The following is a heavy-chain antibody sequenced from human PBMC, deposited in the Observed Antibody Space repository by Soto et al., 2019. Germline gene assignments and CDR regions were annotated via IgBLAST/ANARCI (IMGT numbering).Heavy chain of an antibody. D-gene: IGHD2-8*02. CDR1: GASIAGSSY. J-gene: IGHJ4*02. CDR3: ARGMTPPGAPAWYYFDS. CDR2: FSLSGTT. V-gene: IGHV4-4*07. Sequence: SETLSLTCSVSGASIAGSSYWSWIRQPAGKGLEWIGRFSLSGTTNYSPSLRSRVTMSADVSKNQFSLRLTSVTAADTALYYCARGMTPPGAPAWYYFDSWGQGTLVTVSS.